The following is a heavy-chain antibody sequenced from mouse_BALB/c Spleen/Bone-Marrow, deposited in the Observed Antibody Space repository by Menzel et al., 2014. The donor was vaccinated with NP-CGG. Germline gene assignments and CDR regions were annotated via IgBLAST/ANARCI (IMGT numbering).Heavy chain of an antibody. D-gene: IGHD2-14*01. CDR3: ARHYRYYFDY. Sequence: VQLQQSGAELARPGASVKMSYKASGYTFTSYWTHWVKQRPGQGLEWIGYINPSTGYTEYNQKFKDKATLTADKSSSTAYMQLSSLTSEDSAVYYCARHYRYYFDYWGQGTTLTVSS. CDR1: GYTFTSYW. V-gene: IGHV1-4*01. J-gene: IGHJ2*01. CDR2: INPSTGYT.